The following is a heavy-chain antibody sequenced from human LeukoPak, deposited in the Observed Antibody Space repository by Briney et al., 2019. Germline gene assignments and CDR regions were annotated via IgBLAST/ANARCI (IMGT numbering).Heavy chain of an antibody. J-gene: IGHJ4*02. CDR3: ASSGSWGPSDY. V-gene: IGHV4-4*09. Sequence: SETLSLTCTVSGVSISTYHWSWIRQPPGKGLEWIGYVQTSESTDYNSSLKSRVTISVDTSKNQFSLKVTSVTAADSAIYYCASSGSWGPSDYWGQGLMVTVSS. CDR1: GVSISTYH. CDR2: VQTSEST. D-gene: IGHD1-26*01.